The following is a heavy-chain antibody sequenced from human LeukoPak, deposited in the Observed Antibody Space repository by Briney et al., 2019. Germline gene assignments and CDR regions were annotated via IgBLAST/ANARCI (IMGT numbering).Heavy chain of an antibody. CDR1: GGSISSSDW. CDR2: IYHSGST. Sequence: KTSETLSLTCAVSGGSISSSDWWTWVRQPPGEGLEWLGEIYHSGSTKYNPSLKSRVSISVNKSKNQFSLKVSSVTAADTAVYYCARDASLQMGAFDFWGQGTMVTVSS. CDR3: ARDASLQMGAFDF. V-gene: IGHV4-4*02. J-gene: IGHJ3*01. D-gene: IGHD1-1*01.